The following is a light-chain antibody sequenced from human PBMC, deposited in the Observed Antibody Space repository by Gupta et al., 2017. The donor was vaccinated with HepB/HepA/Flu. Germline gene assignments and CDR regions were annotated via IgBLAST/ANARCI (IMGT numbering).Light chain of an antibody. CDR1: QDVHTN. CDR2: GAS. V-gene: IGKV3-15*01. Sequence: EIVITQSPATLSVSPGERVAFSCRASQDVHTNLARLQQKPGQAPKVLFYGASARSTGVPARFIGSASSTDITLTITMLPSEDVAVYGSQGANNWPRTFGEGTKVEIK. CDR3: QGANNWPRT. J-gene: IGKJ1*01.